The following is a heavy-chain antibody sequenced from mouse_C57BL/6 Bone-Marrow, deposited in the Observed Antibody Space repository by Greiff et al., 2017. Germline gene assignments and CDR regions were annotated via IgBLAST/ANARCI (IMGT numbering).Heavy chain of an antibody. V-gene: IGHV5-17*01. CDR3: TRRVEYDGWDYYARGN. J-gene: IGHJ4*01. D-gene: IGHD2-12*01. CDR2: ISSGSSTI. CDR1: GFTFSDSG. Sequence: EVKVVESGGGLVKPGGSLKLSCAASGFTFSDSGMHWVRQAPEKGLGWVAYISSGSSTIYYADTVKGRFTLSRDNATNPLSLQMTSLMSEDTVMYYCTRRVEYDGWDYYARGNWGEGTLVTVSS.